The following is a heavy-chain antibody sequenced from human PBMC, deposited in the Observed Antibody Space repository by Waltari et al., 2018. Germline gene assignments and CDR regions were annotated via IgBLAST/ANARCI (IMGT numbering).Heavy chain of an antibody. D-gene: IGHD6-13*01. CDR2: IYSGGST. CDR1: GFTVSSNY. J-gene: IGHJ4*02. CDR3: ARGGSSSWYRFDY. V-gene: IGHV3-53*01. Sequence: EVQLVESGGGLIQPGGSLRLSCAASGFTVSSNYMSWVRQVPGKGLEWVSVIYSGGSTYVVYSGKCRFTISGDNSKNTLFLQTNSLRAEDTAVYYCARGGSSSWYRFDYWGQGTLVTVSS.